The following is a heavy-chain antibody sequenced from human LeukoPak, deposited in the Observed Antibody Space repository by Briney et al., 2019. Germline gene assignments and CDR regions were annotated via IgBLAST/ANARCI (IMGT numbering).Heavy chain of an antibody. CDR3: ARYLRDSGTSRVTLDH. Sequence: GGSLRLSCGASGFIFGKYAVSWVRQAPGKGLEWVSGIGSGGVDTIYADSVKGRFTISRDNSKNTLSLRMGSLGADDTAIYFCARYLRDSGTSRVTLDHWGQGTLVIVSS. CDR1: GFIFGKYA. D-gene: IGHD2-2*01. CDR2: IGSGGVDT. J-gene: IGHJ4*02. V-gene: IGHV3-23*01.